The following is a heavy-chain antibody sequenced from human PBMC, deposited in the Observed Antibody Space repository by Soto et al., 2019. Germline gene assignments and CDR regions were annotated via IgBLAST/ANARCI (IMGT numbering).Heavy chain of an antibody. D-gene: IGHD2-15*01. Sequence: PGGSLRLSCEASGFTLSQHWMHWVRQAPGKGLVWVSRINSDGSNTIYADSVKGRFTISRDNAKDTLDLQMHGLRVEETAVYYCAREYRYCTGGSCVFSIDYWGQGALVTVSS. V-gene: IGHV3-74*01. CDR3: AREYRYCTGGSCVFSIDY. CDR2: INSDGSNT. J-gene: IGHJ4*02. CDR1: GFTLSQHW.